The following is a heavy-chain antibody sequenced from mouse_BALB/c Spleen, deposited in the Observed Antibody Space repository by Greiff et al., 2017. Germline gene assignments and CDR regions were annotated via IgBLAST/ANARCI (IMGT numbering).Heavy chain of an antibody. Sequence: QVQLQQSGAELVKPGASVKLSCKASGYTFTSYYMYWVKQRPGQGLEWIGEINPSNGGTNFNEKFKSKATLTVDKSSSTAYMQLSSLTSEDSAVYYCTRLRLRQGLDYWGQGTTLTVSS. J-gene: IGHJ2*01. CDR3: TRLRLRQGLDY. CDR1: GYTFTSYY. CDR2: INPSNGGT. V-gene: IGHV1S81*02. D-gene: IGHD2-4*01.